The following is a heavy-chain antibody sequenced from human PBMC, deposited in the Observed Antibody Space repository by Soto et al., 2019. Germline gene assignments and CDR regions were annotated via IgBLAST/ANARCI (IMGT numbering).Heavy chain of an antibody. D-gene: IGHD2-15*01. CDR2: IKEDGSEK. V-gene: IGHV3-7*01. Sequence: PGWALKLVSEASGFTVSTYWMTWGRQAPGKGLGWVANIKEDGSEKYYVDSVKGRFTISRDNAKNSLYLQLNSLRGEDTAVYYCARAPARIKTEGHGEYGMDVWGQGTTVTVSS. CDR1: GFTVSTYW. J-gene: IGHJ6*02. CDR3: ARAPARIKTEGHGEYGMDV.